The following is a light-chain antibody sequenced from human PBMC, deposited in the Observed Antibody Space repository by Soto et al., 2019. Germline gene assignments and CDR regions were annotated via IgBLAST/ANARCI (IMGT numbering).Light chain of an antibody. J-gene: IGKJ1*01. V-gene: IGKV1-5*03. Sequence: DIQVTQSPSTLSASVGDRVTIXWGASQSLGTRLDWYQQKPGKAPKLLIYKASTLKRGVPSRFTGSGSGTEFTLTISSLQPDDFATYYCQHYNSYSEAFGQGTKVDIK. CDR2: KAS. CDR3: QHYNSYSEA. CDR1: QSLGTR.